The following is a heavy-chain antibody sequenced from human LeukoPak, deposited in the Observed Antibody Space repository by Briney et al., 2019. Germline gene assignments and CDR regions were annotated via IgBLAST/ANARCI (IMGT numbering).Heavy chain of an antibody. CDR1: GGSFSGYY. CDR3: ARDYDGGFDP. Sequence: SETLSLTCAVYGGSFSGYYWSWIRQPPGKGLEWIGEINHSGSTNYNPSLMSRVTISVDTSKNQFSLKLSSVTAADTAVYYCARDYDGGFDPWGQGTLVTVSS. J-gene: IGHJ5*02. CDR2: INHSGST. D-gene: IGHD3-22*01. V-gene: IGHV4-34*01.